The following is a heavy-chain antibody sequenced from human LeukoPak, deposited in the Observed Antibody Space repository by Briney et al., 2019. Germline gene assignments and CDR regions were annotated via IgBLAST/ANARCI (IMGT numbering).Heavy chain of an antibody. CDR3: ARAGTRMVTIDY. V-gene: IGHV4-59*01. Sequence: PSETLSLTCTVSGGSISSYYWSWIRQPPGKGLEWIGYIYYSGSTNYNPSLKSRVTISVDTSKNQLSLKLSSVTAADTAVYYCARAGTRMVTIDYWGQGTLVTVSS. D-gene: IGHD5-18*01. CDR2: IYYSGST. CDR1: GGSISSYY. J-gene: IGHJ4*02.